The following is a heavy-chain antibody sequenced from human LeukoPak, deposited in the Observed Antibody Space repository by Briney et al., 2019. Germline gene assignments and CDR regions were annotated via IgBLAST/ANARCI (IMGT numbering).Heavy chain of an antibody. D-gene: IGHD3-10*01. CDR1: GGSFSGYY. CDR2: INHSGST. J-gene: IGHJ4*02. CDR3: ARGRSYYYGSGSYYTHLGY. Sequence: SETLSLTCAVYGGSFSGYYWSWIRQPPGKGLEWIGEINHSGSTNYNPSLKSRVTISVDTSKNQFSLKLSSVTAADTAVYYCARGRSYYYGSGSYYTHLGYWGQGTLVTVFS. V-gene: IGHV4-34*01.